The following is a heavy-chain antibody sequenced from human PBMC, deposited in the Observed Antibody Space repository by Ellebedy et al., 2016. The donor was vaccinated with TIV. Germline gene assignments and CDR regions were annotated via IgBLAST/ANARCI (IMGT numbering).Heavy chain of an antibody. J-gene: IGHJ4*02. Sequence: SETLSLTXTVSGGSISSSSYYWSWIRQPAGKGLEWIGRIYTSGSTNYNPSLKSRVTMSVDTSKNQFSLKLSSVTAADTAVYYCARVDWGMDYWGQGTLVTVSS. CDR3: ARVDWGMDY. CDR1: GGSISSSSYY. V-gene: IGHV4-61*02. CDR2: IYTSGST. D-gene: IGHD2-8*01.